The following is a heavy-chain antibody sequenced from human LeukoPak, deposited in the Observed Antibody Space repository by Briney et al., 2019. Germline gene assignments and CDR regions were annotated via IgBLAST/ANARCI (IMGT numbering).Heavy chain of an antibody. D-gene: IGHD1-26*01. Sequence: GGSLRLSCAASGFTFSSYAMSRVRQAPGKELEWVSAISGSGGSTYYADSVKGRFTISRDNSKNTLYLQMNSLRAEDTAVYYCASTGEVGATVDYWGQGALVTVSS. CDR1: GFTFSSYA. CDR3: ASTGEVGATVDY. CDR2: ISGSGGST. V-gene: IGHV3-23*01. J-gene: IGHJ4*02.